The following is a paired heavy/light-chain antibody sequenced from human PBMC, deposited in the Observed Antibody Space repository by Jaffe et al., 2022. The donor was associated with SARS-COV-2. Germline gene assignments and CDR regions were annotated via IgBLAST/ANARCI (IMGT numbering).Heavy chain of an antibody. D-gene: IGHD2-15*01. J-gene: IGHJ4*02. V-gene: IGHV3-7*01. CDR2: VKQDGSKQ. CDR3: ARDGRYCDGDNCYSHFDR. Sequence: EVQLVESGGGLVQPGGSLRLSCVASGFTFSTYWMTWVRQAPGEGLQWVANVKQDGSKQYYVDSVKGRFSISRDNAKNSLYLQMNSLRVEDTAVYYCARDGRYCDGDNCYSHFDRWGQGTLVTVSS. CDR1: GFTFSTYW.
Light chain of an antibody. J-gene: IGKJ1*01. V-gene: IGKV4-1*01. Sequence: DIVMTQSPDSLAVSLGERATINCKSSQSVLFNSNNKNYLAWYQQKPGQPPKLLIYWASTRESGVPDRFSGSGSGTDFTLTISSLQAEDVAVYYCQQYYSTPRTFGQGTKVEIK. CDR1: QSVLFNSNNKNY. CDR2: WAS. CDR3: QQYYSTPRT.